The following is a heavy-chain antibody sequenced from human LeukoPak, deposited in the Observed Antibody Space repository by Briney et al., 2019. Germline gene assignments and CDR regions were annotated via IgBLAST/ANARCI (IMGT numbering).Heavy chain of an antibody. CDR3: ARAPPDGGNSGLYY. V-gene: IGHV4-39*01. CDR1: GGSISSSDYY. Sequence: PSETLSLTCTVSGGSISSSDYYWGWFRQPPGRGLEWIGASHFSGSSYYNASLQSRATVSVDTSKGQVSLNLNSVTAADTAVYYCARAPPDGGNSGLYYWGQGTLVTVSS. J-gene: IGHJ4*02. CDR2: SHFSGSS. D-gene: IGHD4-23*01.